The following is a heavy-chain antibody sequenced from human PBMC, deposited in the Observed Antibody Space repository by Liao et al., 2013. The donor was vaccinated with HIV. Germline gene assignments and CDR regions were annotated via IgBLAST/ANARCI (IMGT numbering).Heavy chain of an antibody. CDR1: GGSFSGYA. V-gene: IGHV4-34*01. CDR3: ARATEMYRSTWYLY. D-gene: IGHD6-13*01. CDR2: INHSGS. Sequence: QVQLQQWGAGLLKPSETLSLTCAVYGGSFSGYAWAWIRQPPGKGLEWIGEINHSGSDYNPSFKSRVTTSVDSSKNQFSLELNSVTAADTAVYYCARATEMYRSTWYLYWGQGTLVTVSS. J-gene: IGHJ4*02.